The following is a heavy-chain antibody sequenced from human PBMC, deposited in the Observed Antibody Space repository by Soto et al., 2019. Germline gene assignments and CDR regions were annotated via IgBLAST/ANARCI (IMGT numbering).Heavy chain of an antibody. V-gene: IGHV5-51*01. CDR1: GYSFTSYW. Sequence: GESLKISCKGSGYSFTSYWIGWVRQMPGKGLEWMGIIYPGDSDTRYSPSFQGQVTISADKSISTAYLQWSSLKASDTAMYYCARQLTSAYDFWSVGNYYGMDVWGQGTTVTVS. D-gene: IGHD3-3*01. CDR3: ARQLTSAYDFWSVGNYYGMDV. J-gene: IGHJ6*02. CDR2: IYPGDSDT.